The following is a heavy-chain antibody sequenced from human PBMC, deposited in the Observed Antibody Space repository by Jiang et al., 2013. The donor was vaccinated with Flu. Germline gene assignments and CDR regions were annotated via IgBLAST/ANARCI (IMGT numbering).Heavy chain of an antibody. Sequence: LLKPSETLSLTCAVYGGSFSGYYWSWIRQPPGKGLEWIGEINHSGSTNYNPSLKSRVTISVDTSKNQFSLKLSSVTAADTAVYYCARDRRFGELLLNDYWGQGTLVTVSS. CDR3: ARDRRFGELLLNDY. V-gene: IGHV4-34*01. J-gene: IGHJ4*02. D-gene: IGHD3-10*01. CDR1: GGSFSGYY. CDR2: INHSGST.